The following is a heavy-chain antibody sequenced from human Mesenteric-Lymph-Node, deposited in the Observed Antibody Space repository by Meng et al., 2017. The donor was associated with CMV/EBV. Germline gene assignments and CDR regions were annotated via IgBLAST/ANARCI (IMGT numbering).Heavy chain of an antibody. CDR3: VRDPVLRFFSGGFDP. D-gene: IGHD3-3*01. V-gene: IGHV4-59*01. CDR1: GGPLSGYY. J-gene: IGHJ5*02. CDR2: IYYSGST. Sequence: SETLSLTCAVSGGPLSGYYWSWIRQPPGKGLEWIGYIYYSGSTNYNPSLKSRVTISVDTSKNQFSLKLSSVTAADTAVYYCVRDPVLRFFSGGFDPWGQGTLVTVSS.